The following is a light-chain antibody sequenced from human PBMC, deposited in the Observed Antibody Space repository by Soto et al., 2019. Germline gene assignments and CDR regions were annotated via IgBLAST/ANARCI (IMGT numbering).Light chain of an antibody. J-gene: IGLJ1*01. V-gene: IGLV1-44*01. CDR1: SSNVGGNP. CDR3: ASWDDSLNGPV. CDR2: TNT. Sequence: QSVLTQPPSASGTPGQRVTISCSGSSSNVGGNPVNWYQHVPTTAPKVLIYTNTQRPSGVPDRFSGSKSGTSASLAISGLQSEDEADYYCASWDDSLNGPVFGTGTKLTVL.